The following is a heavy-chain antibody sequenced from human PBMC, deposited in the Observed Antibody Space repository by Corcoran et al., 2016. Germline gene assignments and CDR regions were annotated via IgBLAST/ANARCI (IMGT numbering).Heavy chain of an antibody. CDR2: TNPNSGDT. Sequence: QVQVVQSGAEVKKPGASVKVSCKASGYSFTDYYMHWVRQAPGQGLEWMGWTNPNSGDTKYEQKFQGRVTMTRDASLSTAYMELSSLRSDDAAVYQWEKLGAAVSEWGQGTLVTVSA. CDR3: EKLGAAVSE. CDR1: GYSFTDYY. D-gene: IGHD6-25*01. V-gene: IGHV1-2*02. J-gene: IGHJ4*02.